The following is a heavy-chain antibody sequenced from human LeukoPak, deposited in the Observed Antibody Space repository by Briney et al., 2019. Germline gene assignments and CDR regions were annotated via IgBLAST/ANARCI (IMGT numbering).Heavy chain of an antibody. J-gene: IGHJ6*03. Sequence: SGGSLRLSCTASGLTFSSYSMNWVRQAPGKGLEWVSVIYSGGSTYYADSVKGRFTISRDNSKNTLYLQMNSLRAEDTAVYYCASGPTGYYYYYYMDVWGKGTTVTVSS. CDR3: ASGPTGYYYYYYMDV. V-gene: IGHV3-53*01. CDR2: IYSGGST. D-gene: IGHD4-17*01. CDR1: GLTFSSYS.